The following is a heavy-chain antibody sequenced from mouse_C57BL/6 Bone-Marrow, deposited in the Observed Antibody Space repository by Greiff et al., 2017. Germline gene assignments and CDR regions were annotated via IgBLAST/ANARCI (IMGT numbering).Heavy chain of an antibody. CDR3: ARYPITTVVPYYFDY. J-gene: IGHJ2*01. Sequence: VQLQQSGAELMKPGASVKLSCKATGYTFTGYWIEWVKQRPGHGLEWIGEILPGSGSTNYNEKFKGKATFTADTSSNTAYMQLSSLTPEDSDIYYCARYPITTVVPYYFDYWGQGTTLTVSS. CDR2: ILPGSGST. CDR1: GYTFTGYW. V-gene: IGHV1-9*01. D-gene: IGHD1-1*01.